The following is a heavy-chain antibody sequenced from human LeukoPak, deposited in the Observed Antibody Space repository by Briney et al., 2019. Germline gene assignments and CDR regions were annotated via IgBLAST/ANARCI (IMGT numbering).Heavy chain of an antibody. Sequence: PGGSLRLSCAASGFTFSSNWMHWVRQVPGKGLVWVSRINRDGSRTDYADSVKGRFTISRDNAKNTLYLQMNSLRAEDTAVYYCARDAGGLDIWGQGTMVTVSS. D-gene: IGHD3-16*01. J-gene: IGHJ3*02. CDR1: GFTFSSNW. CDR3: ARDAGGLDI. CDR2: INRDGSRT. V-gene: IGHV3-74*01.